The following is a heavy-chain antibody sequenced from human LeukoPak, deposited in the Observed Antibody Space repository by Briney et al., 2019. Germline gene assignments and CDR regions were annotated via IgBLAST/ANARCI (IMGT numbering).Heavy chain of an antibody. V-gene: IGHV1-69*05. D-gene: IGHD5-24*01. J-gene: IGHJ4*02. CDR3: ARNSAITGLFDY. CDR1: GGTFSSYA. Sequence: SVKVSCKASGGTFSSYAISWVRQAPGQGLEWMGRIIPIFGTANYARKFQGRVTITTDESTSTAYMELSSLRSEDTAVYYCARNSAITGLFDYWGQGTLVTVSS. CDR2: IIPIFGTA.